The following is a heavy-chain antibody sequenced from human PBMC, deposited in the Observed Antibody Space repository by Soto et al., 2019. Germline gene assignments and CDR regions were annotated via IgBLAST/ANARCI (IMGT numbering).Heavy chain of an antibody. CDR3: ARGPWIQLRFDY. V-gene: IGHV4-39*01. CDR2: IYYSGST. D-gene: IGHD5-18*01. Sequence: SETLSLTCTVSGGSISSSSYYWGWIRQPPGKGLEWIGSIYYSGSTYYNPSLKSRVTISVDTSKNQFSLKLSSVTAADTAVYYCARGPWIQLRFDYWGQGTLVTVSS. J-gene: IGHJ4*02. CDR1: GGSISSSSYY.